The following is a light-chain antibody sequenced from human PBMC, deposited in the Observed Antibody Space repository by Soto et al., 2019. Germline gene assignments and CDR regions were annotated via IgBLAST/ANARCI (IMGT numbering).Light chain of an antibody. J-gene: IGKJ2*01. CDR1: QSVSNY. CDR2: GAS. V-gene: IGKV3-11*01. CDR3: QHRGEWPRT. Sequence: EIVLTQSTATLSLSPGARATLSCRASQSVSNYLAWYQQKPGQAPRLLIYGASNRATGIPARFTGSGSGTDFTLTISSLEPEDFAVYYCQHRGEWPRTFGQGTKLEIK.